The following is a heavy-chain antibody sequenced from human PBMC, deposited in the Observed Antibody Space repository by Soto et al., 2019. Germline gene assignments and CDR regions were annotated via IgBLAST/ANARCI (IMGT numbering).Heavy chain of an antibody. D-gene: IGHD3-10*01. J-gene: IGHJ4*02. Sequence: EVQLVESGGGLVKPGGSLRVSCVASGFTVNKAWMSWVRQAPGKGLEWVGRIKSQGGGGTIDYAAPVEGRFIISREDSKDTLYLQMNSLKTEDTAVYYCATDLPNYGSREFDYWGQGTLVTVSS. CDR1: GFTVNKAW. V-gene: IGHV3-15*01. CDR2: IKSQGGGGTI. CDR3: ATDLPNYGSREFDY.